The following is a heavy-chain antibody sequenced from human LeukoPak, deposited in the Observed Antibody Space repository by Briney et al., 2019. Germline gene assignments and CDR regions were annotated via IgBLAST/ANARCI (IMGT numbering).Heavy chain of an antibody. J-gene: IGHJ4*02. CDR2: ISYDGSNK. Sequence: GGSLRLSCAASGFTFGSYGMHWVRQAPGKGLEWVAVISYDGSNKYYADSVKGRFTISRDNSKNTLYLQMNSLRAEDTAVYYCAKDGDGYNYFDYWGQGTLVTVSS. CDR3: AKDGDGYNYFDY. CDR1: GFTFGSYG. D-gene: IGHD5-24*01. V-gene: IGHV3-30*18.